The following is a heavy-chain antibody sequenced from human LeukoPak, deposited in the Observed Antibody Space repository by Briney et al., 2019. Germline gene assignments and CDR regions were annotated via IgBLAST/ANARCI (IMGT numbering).Heavy chain of an antibody. J-gene: IGHJ4*02. CDR1: GYTFTDYY. CDR3: ARVEWEPYYFDY. V-gene: IGHV1-2*02. CDR2: INPNSGGT. Sequence: ASVKVSCKASGYTFTDYYMHWVRQAPGQGLAWMGWINPNSGGTNYGQKFQGRVTMTRDTSISTAYMELSRLRSDDTAVYYCARVEWEPYYFDYWGQGTLVTVSS. D-gene: IGHD1-26*01.